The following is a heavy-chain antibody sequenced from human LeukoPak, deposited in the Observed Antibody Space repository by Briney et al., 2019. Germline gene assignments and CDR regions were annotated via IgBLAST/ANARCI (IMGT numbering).Heavy chain of an antibody. CDR2: IYYSGIS. V-gene: IGHV4-59*01. Sequence: PSETLSLTCTVSGGFISTYYWSWIRQSPGEGLEWIGYIYYSGISNYSPSLKSRVTMSVDTSKNQFSLELTSVTAADTAVYYCARDRENSNLGVWYFDFWGRGTLVTVSS. J-gene: IGHJ2*01. D-gene: IGHD3-16*01. CDR3: ARDRENSNLGVWYFDF. CDR1: GGFISTYY.